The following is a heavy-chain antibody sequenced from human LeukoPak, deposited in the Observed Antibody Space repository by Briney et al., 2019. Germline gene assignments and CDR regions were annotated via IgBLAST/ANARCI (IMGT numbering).Heavy chain of an antibody. CDR3: ARDAFVGSPFDC. Sequence: GGSLRLSCAASGFTFSNYWMHWVRQAPGKGLVWVSRINSDGSGTRYAGSVDGRFTISRDNAENTLYLQMNSLRVEDTAVYYCARDAFVGSPFDCWGQGTLVTVSS. CDR2: INSDGSGT. V-gene: IGHV3-74*01. D-gene: IGHD3-3*02. J-gene: IGHJ4*02. CDR1: GFTFSNYW.